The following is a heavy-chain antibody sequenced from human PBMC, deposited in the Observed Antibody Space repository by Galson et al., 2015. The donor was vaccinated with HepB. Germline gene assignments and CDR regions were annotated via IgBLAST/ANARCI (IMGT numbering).Heavy chain of an antibody. CDR1: GYTLTELS. J-gene: IGHJ6*02. CDR2: FDPEDGET. V-gene: IGHV1-24*01. D-gene: IGHD3-16*02. Sequence: SVKVSCKVSGYTLTELSMHWVRQAPGKGLEWMGGFDPEDGETIYAQKFQGRVTMTEDTSTDTAYMELSSLRSEDTAVYYCATNDYVWGSYRDDRGYYYGMDVWGQGTTVTVSS. CDR3: ATNDYVWGSYRDDRGYYYGMDV.